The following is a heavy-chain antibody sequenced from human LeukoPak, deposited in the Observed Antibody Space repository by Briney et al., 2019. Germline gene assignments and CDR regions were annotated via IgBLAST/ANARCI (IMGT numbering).Heavy chain of an antibody. Sequence: GESLRLSCEASGFIFSNYGMHWVRQAPGKGLEWLALIWYEGQTKFYADSVKGRFTISRDNSGNTLFLHMTNLGVEDTAVYYCAREWGRIAVAGGPGYWGQGALVTVSS. V-gene: IGHV3-33*01. CDR1: GFIFSNYG. CDR3: AREWGRIAVAGGPGY. CDR2: IWYEGQTK. J-gene: IGHJ4*02. D-gene: IGHD6-19*01.